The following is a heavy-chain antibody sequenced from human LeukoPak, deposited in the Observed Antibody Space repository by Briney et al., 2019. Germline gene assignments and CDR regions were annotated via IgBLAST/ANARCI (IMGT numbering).Heavy chain of an antibody. J-gene: IGHJ4*02. CDR2: ISSNSRYI. D-gene: IGHD6-13*01. Sequence: GGSLRLSCSASGFTLSSYWMHWVRQAPGKGLEWVSSISSNSRYIYYADSMRGRFTISRDNAKNSLYLQMNGLKPEDTAVYYCARVAEAAAFDSWGQGTLVTVSS. CDR3: ARVAEAAAFDS. CDR1: GFTLSSYW. V-gene: IGHV3-21*06.